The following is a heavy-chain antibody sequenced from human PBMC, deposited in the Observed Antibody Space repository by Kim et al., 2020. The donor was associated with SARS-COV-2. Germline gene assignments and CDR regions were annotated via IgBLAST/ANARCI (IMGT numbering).Heavy chain of an antibody. J-gene: IGHJ4*02. CDR3: ARDPDTSGWSHFDY. D-gene: IGHD6-19*01. Sequence: DSVKGRVTISSDNAKNTLHLQMNSLRAEDTAVYYCARDPDTSGWSHFDYWGQGTLVTVSS. V-gene: IGHV3-74*01.